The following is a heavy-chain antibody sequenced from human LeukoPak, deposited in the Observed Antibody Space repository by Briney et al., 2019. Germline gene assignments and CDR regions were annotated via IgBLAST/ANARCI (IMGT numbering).Heavy chain of an antibody. CDR1: GGSFSGYY. CDR2: INHSGST. V-gene: IGHV4-34*01. J-gene: IGHJ4*02. D-gene: IGHD4-17*01. CDR3: ARGSTVFDY. Sequence: SETLSLTCAVYGGSFSGYYWSWIRQPLGKGLEWIGEINHSGSTNYNPSLKSRVTISVDTSKNQFSLKLSSVTAADTAVYYCARGSTVFDYWGQGTLVTVSS.